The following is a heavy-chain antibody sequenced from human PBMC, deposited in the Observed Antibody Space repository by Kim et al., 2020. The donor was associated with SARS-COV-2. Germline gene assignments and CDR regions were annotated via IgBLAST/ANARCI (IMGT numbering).Heavy chain of an antibody. V-gene: IGHV3-48*02. J-gene: IGHJ4*02. D-gene: IGHD3-3*01. Sequence: SVKGRFTISRDNAKNSLYLQINSLRDEDTAVYYCARVLYDFWSGYSLDYWGQGTLVTVSS. CDR3: ARVLYDFWSGYSLDY.